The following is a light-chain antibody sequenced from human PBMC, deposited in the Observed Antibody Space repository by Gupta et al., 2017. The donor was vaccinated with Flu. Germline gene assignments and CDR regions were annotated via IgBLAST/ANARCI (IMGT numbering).Light chain of an antibody. CDR1: SSDIGTYNR. CDR3: ASYTGSYTFV. V-gene: IGLV2-18*02. J-gene: IGLJ1*01. Sequence: SALTQPPSVSGSAGQSVTISCTGTSSDIGTYNRVSWYQQSPGTVPKLIIYEVTNRPSGVPDRFSASKSGNTASLTISGLQGEDEADYYCASYTGSYTFVFGTGTKVTVL. CDR2: EVT.